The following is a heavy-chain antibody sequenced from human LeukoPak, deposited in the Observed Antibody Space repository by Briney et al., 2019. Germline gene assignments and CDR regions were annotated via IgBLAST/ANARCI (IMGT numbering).Heavy chain of an antibody. CDR3: AELGITMIGGV. V-gene: IGHV3-23*01. Sequence: GTLRLSCAASGFTFSSYGMSWVRQAPGKGLEWVSAISGSGGSTYYADSVKGRFTISRDNAKNSLYLQMNSLRAEDTAVYYCAELGITMIGGVWGKGTTVTISS. J-gene: IGHJ6*04. CDR2: ISGSGGST. D-gene: IGHD3-10*02. CDR1: GFTFSSYG.